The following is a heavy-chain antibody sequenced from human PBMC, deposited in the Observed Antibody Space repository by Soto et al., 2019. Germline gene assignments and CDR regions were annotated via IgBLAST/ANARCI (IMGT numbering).Heavy chain of an antibody. D-gene: IGHD3-9*01. Sequence: QDQLVQSGGEVKKPGASVKVSCKTSGYTFTSHGISWVRQAPGQGLEWMGWISTYNGKTDDAQKFQGRITMTADTRKSTAYMEVRSLRSDDTAIYYCARLLTEGVTYREDAFDIWGQGTKVTVSS. CDR3: ARLLTEGVTYREDAFDI. CDR1: GYTFTSHG. J-gene: IGHJ3*02. V-gene: IGHV1-18*01. CDR2: ISTYNGKT.